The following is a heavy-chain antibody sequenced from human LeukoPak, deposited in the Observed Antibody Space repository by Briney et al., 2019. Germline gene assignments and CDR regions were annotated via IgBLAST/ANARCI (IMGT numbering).Heavy chain of an antibody. D-gene: IGHD2-15*01. CDR2: INHSGST. Sequence: SETLSLTCAVYGGSFSGYYWSWIRQPPGKGLEWIGEINHSGSTNYNPSLKSRVTISVDTSKNQFSLKLSSVTAADTAVYYCARGGGYCSGGSCYSLGYWGQGTLVTVSS. V-gene: IGHV4-34*01. CDR1: GGSFSGYY. CDR3: ARGGGYCSGGSCYSLGY. J-gene: IGHJ4*02.